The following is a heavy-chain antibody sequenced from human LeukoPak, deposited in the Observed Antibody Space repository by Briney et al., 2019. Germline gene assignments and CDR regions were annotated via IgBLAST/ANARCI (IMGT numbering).Heavy chain of an antibody. Sequence: PSETLSLTCTVSGYSISSGYYWGWIRQPPGKGLEWIGRIYHIGSTYYNPSLKSRVTISVDTSKNPFSLKLSPVTAADTAVYYCARGPYDFWSGSQYYFDYWGRGTLVTVSS. J-gene: IGHJ4*02. CDR1: GYSISSGYY. D-gene: IGHD3-3*01. CDR3: ARGPYDFWSGSQYYFDY. CDR2: IYHIGST. V-gene: IGHV4-38-2*02.